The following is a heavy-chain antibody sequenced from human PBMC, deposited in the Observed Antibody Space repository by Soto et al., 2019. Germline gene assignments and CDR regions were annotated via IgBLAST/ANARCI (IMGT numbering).Heavy chain of an antibody. CDR2: ISYDGSNK. V-gene: IGHV3-30-3*01. CDR3: ARDPPDYEGSDY. CDR1: GFTFSSYA. D-gene: IGHD3-16*01. Sequence: QVQLVESGGGVVQPGRSLRLSCAASGFTFSSYAMHWVRQAPGKGLEWVAVISYDGSNKYYADSVKGRFTISRDNSKNTLYLQMSSLRAEDTAVYYCARDPPDYEGSDYWGQGTLVTVSS. J-gene: IGHJ4*02.